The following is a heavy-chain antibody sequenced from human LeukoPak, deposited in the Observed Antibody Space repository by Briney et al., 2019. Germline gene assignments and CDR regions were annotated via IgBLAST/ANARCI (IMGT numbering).Heavy chain of an antibody. D-gene: IGHD3-22*01. J-gene: IGHJ4*02. CDR3: ARDEFDSSGFDFDY. Sequence: GESLRLSCAASGFTFSDYYMTWIRQAPGKGLEWISYISTSAGTIYYADSAKGRFTISRDNAKNSLYLQMNSLRAEDTAVYYCARDEFDSSGFDFDYWGQGTLVTVSS. CDR1: GFTFSDYY. V-gene: IGHV3-11*01. CDR2: ISTSAGTI.